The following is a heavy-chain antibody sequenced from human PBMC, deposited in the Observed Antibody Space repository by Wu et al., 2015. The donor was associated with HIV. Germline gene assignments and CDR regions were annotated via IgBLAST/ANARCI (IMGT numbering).Heavy chain of an antibody. Sequence: QVQLVQSGTEVKKPGASVKVSCKASAYTFTNYWLHWVRQAPGQGLEWMGIINPSGGSTSYAQKFQGRVTMTRDTSTNTVYMDLSSLRSEDTAVYFCARGRCSSTSCYGYYYYMDVVGTKGPRSPSP. V-gene: IGHV1-46*01. D-gene: IGHD2-2*01. CDR1: AYTFTNYW. CDR2: INPSGGST. J-gene: IGHJ6*03. CDR3: ARGRCSSTSCYGYYYYMDV.